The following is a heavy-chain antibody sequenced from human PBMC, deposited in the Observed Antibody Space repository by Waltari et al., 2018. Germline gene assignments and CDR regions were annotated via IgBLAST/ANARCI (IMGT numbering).Heavy chain of an antibody. CDR1: GFTLSSFW. Sequence: EVQLVESGGGLVQPGGSLRLSCAASGFTLSSFWMNWVRQTPGEGLEWGAGIKQDGSEKYYADSVKGRFTISRDNAKNSLYLQMNSLRAEDTAVYYCATSGWYCFDYWGQGTLVTVSS. CDR3: ATSGWYCFDY. D-gene: IGHD6-19*01. CDR2: IKQDGSEK. V-gene: IGHV3-7*01. J-gene: IGHJ4*02.